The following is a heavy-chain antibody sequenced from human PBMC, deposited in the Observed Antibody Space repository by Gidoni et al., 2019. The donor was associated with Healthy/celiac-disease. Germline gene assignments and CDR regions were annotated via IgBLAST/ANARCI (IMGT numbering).Heavy chain of an antibody. Sequence: QLQLQESGPGLVKPSETLSLTCTVSGGSISSSSYYWGWIRQPPGKGLECIGSIYYSGSTYYNPSLKSRVTISVDTSKNQFSLKLSSVTAADTAVYYCARRFYDFWSGYRLNWFDPWGQGTLVTVSS. CDR3: ARRFYDFWSGYRLNWFDP. D-gene: IGHD3-3*01. CDR1: GGSISSSSYY. CDR2: IYYSGST. V-gene: IGHV4-39*01. J-gene: IGHJ5*02.